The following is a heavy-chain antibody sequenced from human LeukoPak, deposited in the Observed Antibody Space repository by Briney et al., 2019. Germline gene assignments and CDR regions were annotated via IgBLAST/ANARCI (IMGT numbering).Heavy chain of an antibody. CDR3: ASQEEAVWPEPLDY. V-gene: IGHV3-7*01. CDR2: IKQDGSEK. D-gene: IGHD1-14*01. CDR1: GFTFSSYW. Sequence: GGSLRLSCAASGFTFSSYWMSWVRQAPGKGLEWVANIKQDGSEKYYVDSVKGRFTISRDNAKNSLYLQMNSLRAEDTAVYYCASQEEAVWPEPLDYWGQGTLVTVSS. J-gene: IGHJ4*02.